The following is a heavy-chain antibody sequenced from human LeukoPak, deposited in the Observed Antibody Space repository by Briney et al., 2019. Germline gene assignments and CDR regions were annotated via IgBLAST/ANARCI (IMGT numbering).Heavy chain of an antibody. CDR3: VRGIDTTGYFNY. Sequence: ASMKVSCKASGYTFSTYPMNWVRQAPGQGLEWMGWINTNTGSPTYAQGLTGRFVFSLDTSVSTAFLQINSLEAEDTALYYCVRGIDTTGYFNYWGQGTLVTVSS. J-gene: IGHJ4*02. V-gene: IGHV7-4-1*02. CDR2: INTNTGSP. CDR1: GYTFSTYP. D-gene: IGHD3-22*01.